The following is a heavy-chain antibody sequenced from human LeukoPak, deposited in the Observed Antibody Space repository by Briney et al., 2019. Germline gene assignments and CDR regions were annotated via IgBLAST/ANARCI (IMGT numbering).Heavy chain of an antibody. Sequence: SVKVSCKSSGGTFSSYAISWVRQAPGQGLEWMGRIIPILGIANYAQKFQGRVTITADKSTSTAYMELSSLRSEDTAVYYCATGGPWDLLKYWGQGTLVTVSS. CDR3: ATGGPWDLLKY. CDR2: IIPILGIA. CDR1: GGTFSSYA. V-gene: IGHV1-69*04. D-gene: IGHD3-9*01. J-gene: IGHJ4*02.